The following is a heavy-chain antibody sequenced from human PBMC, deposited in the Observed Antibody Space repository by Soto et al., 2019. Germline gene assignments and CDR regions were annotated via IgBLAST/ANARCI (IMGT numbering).Heavy chain of an antibody. J-gene: IGHJ4*02. CDR3: ARERAVVSPWLDPHGPFDY. CDR2: IYYSGST. CDR1: GASISSYY. D-gene: IGHD6-19*01. Sequence: SETLSLSCSVSGASISSYYWSWIRQPPGKGLEWIGYIYYSGSTNYNPSLKSRVTISVDTSKNQFSLQLNSVTPEDTAVYYCARERAVVSPWLDPHGPFDYWGQGTLVTVSS. V-gene: IGHV4-59*12.